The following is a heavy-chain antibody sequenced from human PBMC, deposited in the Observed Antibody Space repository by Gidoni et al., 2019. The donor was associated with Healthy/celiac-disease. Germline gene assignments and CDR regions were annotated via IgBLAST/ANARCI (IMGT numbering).Heavy chain of an antibody. D-gene: IGHD3-3*01. V-gene: IGHV4-39*01. J-gene: IGHJ4*02. CDR1: GGSISSSSYY. Sequence: QLQLQESGPGLVKPSETLSLTCTVSGGSISSSSYYWGWIRQPPGKGLEWIGSIYYSGSTYYNPSLKSRVTISVDTSKNQFSLKLSSVTAADTAVYYCARLGDFWSGYGTDYWGQGTLVTVSS. CDR2: IYYSGST. CDR3: ARLGDFWSGYGTDY.